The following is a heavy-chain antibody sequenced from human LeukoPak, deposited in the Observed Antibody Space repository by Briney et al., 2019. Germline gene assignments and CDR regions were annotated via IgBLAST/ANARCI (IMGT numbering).Heavy chain of an antibody. J-gene: IGHJ3*02. CDR3: AKDGRGSGWYDAFDI. CDR1: GYTFTSYG. V-gene: IGHV1-18*01. D-gene: IGHD6-19*01. Sequence: GASVKVSCKASGYTFTSYGISWVRQAPGQGLEWMGWISAYNGNTNYAQKLQGRVTMTTDTSTSTAYMELRSLRSDDTAVYYCAKDGRGSGWYDAFDIWGQGTMVTVSS. CDR2: ISAYNGNT.